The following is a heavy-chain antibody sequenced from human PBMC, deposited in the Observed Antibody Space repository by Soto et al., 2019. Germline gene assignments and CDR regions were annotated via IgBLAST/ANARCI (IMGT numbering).Heavy chain of an antibody. D-gene: IGHD3-22*01. V-gene: IGHV4-4*07. CDR1: GGSISSYY. CDR3: ARVNYYDSSGYPYFDY. Sequence: SETLSLTCTVSGGSISSYYWSWIRQPAGKGLEWIGRIYTSGSTNYNSSLKSRVTMSVDTSKNQFSLKLSSVTAADTAGYYCARVNYYDSSGYPYFDYWGQGTLVTVSS. CDR2: IYTSGST. J-gene: IGHJ4*02.